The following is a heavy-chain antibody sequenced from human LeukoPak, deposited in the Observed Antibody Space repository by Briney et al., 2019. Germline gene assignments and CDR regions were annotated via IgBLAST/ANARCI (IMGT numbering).Heavy chain of an antibody. CDR2: INADNGNT. V-gene: IGHV1-3*01. CDR1: GYTFTTYS. CDR3: ARGPHERSGYPDD. D-gene: IGHD3-22*01. Sequence: EASVKVSCKASGYTFTTYSMHWVRQAPGQGLEWMGWINADNGNTQYSQKFQGRVTITRNTSISTAYMELRSLTADDTAVYYCARGPHERSGYPDDWGQGTLVTVSS. J-gene: IGHJ4*02.